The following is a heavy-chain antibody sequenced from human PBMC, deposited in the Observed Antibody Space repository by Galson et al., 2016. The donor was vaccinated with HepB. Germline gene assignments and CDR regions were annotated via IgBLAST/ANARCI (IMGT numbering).Heavy chain of an antibody. CDR2: IYHSGNT. CDR3: ARVNGVRAGTGTGLIDY. D-gene: IGHD6-13*01. J-gene: IGHJ4*02. V-gene: IGHV4-4*02. CDR1: GGSINALNW. Sequence: SETLSLTCAVSGGSINALNWWSWVRQTPGKGLEWIGEIYHSGNTNYNPSLKSRVTISVDTSKNQFSLTLNSVTTADTAVYYCARVNGVRAGTGTGLIDYWGQGTLVTVSS.